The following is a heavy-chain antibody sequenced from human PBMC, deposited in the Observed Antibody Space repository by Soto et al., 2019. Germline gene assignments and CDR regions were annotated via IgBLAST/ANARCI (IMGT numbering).Heavy chain of an antibody. CDR1: GGSISSYY. V-gene: IGHV4-59*05. Sequence: PSETLSLTCTVSGGSISSYYWSWIRQPPGKGLEWIAGISYSGTTYYNPSLKSRVTKSVDTSRNQFSLRLTSVTAADTAVYYCARGDSSGYYYWGQGTLVTVSS. D-gene: IGHD3-22*01. J-gene: IGHJ4*02. CDR3: ARGDSSGYYY. CDR2: ISYSGTT.